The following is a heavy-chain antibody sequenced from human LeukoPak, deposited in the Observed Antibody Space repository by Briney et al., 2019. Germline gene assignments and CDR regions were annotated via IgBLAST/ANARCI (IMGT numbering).Heavy chain of an antibody. CDR1: GGTFSSYA. CDR2: IIPIFGTA. CDR3: ARGEPLVNDYYYYGMDV. V-gene: IGHV1-69*13. J-gene: IGHJ6*02. Sequence: SVKVSCKASGGTFSSYAISWVRQAPGQGLEWMGGIIPIFGTANYAQKFQGRVTITADESTSTAYMELSSLRSEDTAVYYCARGEPLVNDYYYYGMDVWGQGTTVTVSS. D-gene: IGHD6-13*01.